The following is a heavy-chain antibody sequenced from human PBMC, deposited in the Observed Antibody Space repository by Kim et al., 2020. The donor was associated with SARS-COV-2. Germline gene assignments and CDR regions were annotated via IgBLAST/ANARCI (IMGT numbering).Heavy chain of an antibody. J-gene: IGHJ4*02. CDR2: INHSGST. V-gene: IGHV4-34*01. Sequence: SETLSLTCAVYGGSFSGYYWSWIRQPPGKGLEWIGEINHSGSTNYNPSLKSRVTISVDTSKNQFSLKLSSVTAADTAVYYCARGGLDILTGYSSNFDYWGQGTLVTVSS. D-gene: IGHD3-9*01. CDR3: ARGGLDILTGYSSNFDY. CDR1: GGSFSGYY.